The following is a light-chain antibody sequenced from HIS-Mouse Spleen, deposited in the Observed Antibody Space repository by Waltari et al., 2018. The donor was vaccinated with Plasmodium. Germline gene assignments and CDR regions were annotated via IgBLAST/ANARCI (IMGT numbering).Light chain of an antibody. V-gene: IGLV3-19*01. CDR3: NSRDSSGNHLV. CDR2: GKN. Sequence: SSELTQDPAVSVALGQTVRITCQGDSLRRYYAIWYQQKPGQAPVLVIYGKNNRPSGIPDRFSGSSSGNTASLTITGAQAEDEADYYCNSRDSSGNHLVFGGGTKLTVL. CDR1: SLRRYY. J-gene: IGLJ2*01.